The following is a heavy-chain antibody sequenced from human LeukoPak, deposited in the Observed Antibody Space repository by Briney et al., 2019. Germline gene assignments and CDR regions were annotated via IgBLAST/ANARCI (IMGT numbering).Heavy chain of an antibody. J-gene: IGHJ4*02. Sequence: GASVTVSCKASGGTFSSYAISWVRQAPGQGLEWMGGIIPIFGTANYAQKFQGRVTITADKSTSTAYMELSSLRSEDTAVYYCASRGGGVIVVDYWGQGTLVTVSS. V-gene: IGHV1-69*06. D-gene: IGHD3-16*02. CDR3: ASRGGGVIVVDY. CDR1: GGTFSSYA. CDR2: IIPIFGTA.